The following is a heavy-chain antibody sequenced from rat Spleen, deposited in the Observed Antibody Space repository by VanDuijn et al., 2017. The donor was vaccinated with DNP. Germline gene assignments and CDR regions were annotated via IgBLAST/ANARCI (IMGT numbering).Heavy chain of an antibody. CDR3: ARLNRYFDY. D-gene: IGHD1-5*01. Sequence: EVQLQESGSGLVKPSQSLSLTCSVTGYSITSNYWGWIRKFPGNKMEYIGHISYSGSTNYNPSLRSRISITRDTSKNHFFLHLNSVTTEDTATYYCARLNRYFDYWGQGVMVTVSS. V-gene: IGHV3-1*01. J-gene: IGHJ2*01. CDR1: GYSITSNY. CDR2: ISYSGST.